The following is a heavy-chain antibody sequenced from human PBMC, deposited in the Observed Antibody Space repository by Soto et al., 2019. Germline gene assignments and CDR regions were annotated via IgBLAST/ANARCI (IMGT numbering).Heavy chain of an antibody. J-gene: IGHJ6*02. V-gene: IGHV3-23*01. CDR1: GFTFSDYV. D-gene: IGHD3-3*01. CDR2: ISDGGERT. Sequence: EVLLLESGGDSVQPGGSLRLSCVASGFTFSDYVMSWVRQVPGKGLEWVSSISDGGERTDYRDSVRGRFTISRDNARFTLHLQMNSLRVDDTATYFCARDRSTDFGLDVWGQGTTVTVSS. CDR3: ARDRSTDFGLDV.